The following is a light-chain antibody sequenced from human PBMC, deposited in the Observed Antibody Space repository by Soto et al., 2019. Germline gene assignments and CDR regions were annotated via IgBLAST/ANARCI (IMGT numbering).Light chain of an antibody. J-gene: IGKJ4*01. CDR3: HQYYTTPLT. Sequence: DIVMTQSPDSLAVSLGERATINCKSSQSVLYSSDNKNYLAWYQQKPGQPPKLLIYWASTREAGVPDRFRGSGSGTDFTLTISSLQAEDVAVYYYHQYYTTPLTFGGGTRVEIK. CDR2: WAS. CDR1: QSVLYSSDNKNY. V-gene: IGKV4-1*01.